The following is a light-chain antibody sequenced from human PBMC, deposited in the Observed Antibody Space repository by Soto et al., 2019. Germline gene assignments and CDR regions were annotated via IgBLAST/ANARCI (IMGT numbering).Light chain of an antibody. J-gene: IGKJ1*01. CDR1: QSISSW. CDR2: KAS. V-gene: IGKV1-5*03. CDR3: QQYSTYSWT. Sequence: DIQMTQSPSTLSASVGDRVTITCRASQSISSWLAWYQQKPWKAPKLLIYKASNLESGVPSRFSGSGSGTEFTLTISSLQPDDFATYYCQQYSTYSWTFGQGTQVEIK.